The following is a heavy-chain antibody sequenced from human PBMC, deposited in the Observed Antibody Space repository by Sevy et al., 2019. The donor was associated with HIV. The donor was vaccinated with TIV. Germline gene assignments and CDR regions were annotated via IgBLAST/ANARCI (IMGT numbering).Heavy chain of an antibody. CDR2: IKQDGSEK. CDR1: GFTLSSRW. J-gene: IGHJ4*02. Sequence: GGSLRLSCAASGFTLSSRWMSWVRQAPGKGLEWVANIKQDGSEKYYVDSVKDRFTISSDNAKNLLYLQMNGLRAEDTAGYYCVPSGGGHAGYWGQGTLVTVSS. D-gene: IGHD2-15*01. CDR3: VPSGGGHAGY. V-gene: IGHV3-7*01.